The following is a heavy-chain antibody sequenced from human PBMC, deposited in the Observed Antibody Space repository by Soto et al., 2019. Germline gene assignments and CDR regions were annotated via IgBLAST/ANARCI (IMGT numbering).Heavy chain of an antibody. CDR2: IYYSGST. D-gene: IGHD2-2*01. Sequence: SETLSLTCTVSGGSISSSSYYWGWIRQPPGKGLEWIGSIYYSGSTYYNPSLKSRVTISVDTSKNQFSLKLSSVTAADTAVYYCAIGRTYQTRGYFDYWGQGTLVTVSS. CDR1: GGSISSSSYY. CDR3: AIGRTYQTRGYFDY. V-gene: IGHV4-39*01. J-gene: IGHJ4*02.